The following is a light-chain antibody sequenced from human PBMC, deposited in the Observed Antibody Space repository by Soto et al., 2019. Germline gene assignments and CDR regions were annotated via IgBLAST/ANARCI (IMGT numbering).Light chain of an antibody. CDR3: QQYDNWPRT. Sequence: DILMTQSPATLSVSPGEGATLSCRARQSVSRNLAWYQQRPGQTPRLLIYAASTRATGVPARFGGSGSETEFTLTISSLQSEDFAIYYCQQYDNWPRTFGQGTKVDIK. V-gene: IGKV3-15*01. CDR1: QSVSRN. J-gene: IGKJ1*01. CDR2: AAS.